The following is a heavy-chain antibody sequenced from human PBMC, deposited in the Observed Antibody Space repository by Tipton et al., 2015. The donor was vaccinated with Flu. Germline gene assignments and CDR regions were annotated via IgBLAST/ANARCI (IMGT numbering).Heavy chain of an antibody. J-gene: IGHJ2*01. CDR1: GCSISSSSYY. CDR2: IYYSGST. V-gene: IGHV4-39*07. D-gene: IGHD3-3*01. CDR3: ARVDPVGIFGVVPPYWYFDV. Sequence: LRLSCTVSGCSISSSSYYWAWIRQPPGKGLEWIGSIYYSGSTYYNPSLKSRVTISVDTSKNQFSLKLSSVTAADTAVYYCARVDPVGIFGVVPPYWYFDVWGRGTLVTVSS.